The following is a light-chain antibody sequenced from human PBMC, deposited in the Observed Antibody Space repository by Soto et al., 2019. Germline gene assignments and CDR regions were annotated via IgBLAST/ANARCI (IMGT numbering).Light chain of an antibody. V-gene: IGLV2-23*02. Sequence: QSALTQPASVSGSLGQSITISCTETSGDVGNFNLVSWYQHHPGEAPNLLIYEVTRRPSGVSNRFSGSKSGNTASLTISGLQAEDEAEYHCCTYVGGTTSILFGGGTKLTVL. CDR1: SGDVGNFNL. CDR3: CTYVGGTTSIL. J-gene: IGLJ2*01. CDR2: EVT.